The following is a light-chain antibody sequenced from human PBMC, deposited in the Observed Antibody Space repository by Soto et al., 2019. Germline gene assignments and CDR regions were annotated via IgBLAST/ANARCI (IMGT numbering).Light chain of an antibody. Sequence: QSALTQPASVSGSPGQSITISCTGTSSDVGGYNYVSWYQHHPGKAPKLLIYDVNNRPSGVSDRFSGSKSGNTASLIISGLQTEDEADYYCSSYTSIITVVFGGGTKLTVL. CDR3: SSYTSIITVV. J-gene: IGLJ2*01. V-gene: IGLV2-14*01. CDR2: DVN. CDR1: SSDVGGYNY.